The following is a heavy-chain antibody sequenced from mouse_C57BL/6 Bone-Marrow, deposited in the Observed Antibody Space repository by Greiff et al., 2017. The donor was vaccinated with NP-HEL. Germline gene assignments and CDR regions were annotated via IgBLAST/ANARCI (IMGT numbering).Heavy chain of an antibody. Sequence: VQLKESGPVLVKPGASVKMSCKASGYTFTDYYMNWVKQSHGKSLEWIGVINPYNGGTSYNQKFKGKATLTVDKSSSTAYMELNSLTSEDSAVYYCARKGGGYSSAWFAYWGQGTLVTVSA. CDR3: ARKGGGYSSAWFAY. CDR1: GYTFTDYY. D-gene: IGHD2-3*01. V-gene: IGHV1-19*01. J-gene: IGHJ3*01. CDR2: INPYNGGT.